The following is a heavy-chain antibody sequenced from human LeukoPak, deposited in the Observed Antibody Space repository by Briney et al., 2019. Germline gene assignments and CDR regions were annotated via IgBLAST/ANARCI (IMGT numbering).Heavy chain of an antibody. V-gene: IGHV1-2*02. CDR1: GYTFTDYF. D-gene: IGHD3-22*01. Sequence: GASVKVSCKASGYTFTDYFIHWVRQAPGQGLEWMGWINPDSGGTNYAQKFQGRVTMTRDTSISTAYMELSRLRSDDSAIYYCARGRGSWYDSSGSPYIRFDYWGQGTLVTVSS. CDR2: INPDSGGT. J-gene: IGHJ4*02. CDR3: ARGRGSWYDSSGSPYIRFDY.